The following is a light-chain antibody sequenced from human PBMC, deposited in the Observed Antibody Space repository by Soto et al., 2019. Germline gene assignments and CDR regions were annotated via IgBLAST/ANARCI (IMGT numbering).Light chain of an antibody. J-gene: IGKJ4*01. CDR1: QSVGTF. CDR2: DVS. CDR3: QHRANWPPSVT. Sequence: EIVLTQSPATLSLSPGARATLSCRASQSVGTFLAWYQQKPGQAPRLLIYDVSNRATGIPARFGGSGSETDFTLPIRRLEPQDFAVYYWQHRANWPPSVTFGGGTRV. V-gene: IGKV3-11*01.